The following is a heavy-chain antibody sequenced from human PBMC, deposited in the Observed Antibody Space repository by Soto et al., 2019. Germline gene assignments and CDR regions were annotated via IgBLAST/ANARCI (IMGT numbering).Heavy chain of an antibody. J-gene: IGHJ4*02. V-gene: IGHV1-18*04. D-gene: IGHD2-2*01. CDR2: ISSYNGNT. Sequence: GASVEASCQVSSSTFTSYGISCVRQAPGQGLEWMGWISSYNGNTNYAQKLQGRVTMTTDTSTSTAYMELRSLRSDDKAVYYCARDLPDCSSTSRYFQFRWLSHPGLDDWGQGTLVTVSS. CDR3: ARDLPDCSSTSRYFQFRWLSHPGLDD. CDR1: SSTFTSYG.